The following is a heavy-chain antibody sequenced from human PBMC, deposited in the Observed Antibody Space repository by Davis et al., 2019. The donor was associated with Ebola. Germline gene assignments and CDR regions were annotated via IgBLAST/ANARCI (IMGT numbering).Heavy chain of an antibody. J-gene: IGHJ4*02. CDR1: GFTFSSYG. CDR3: TRDVAYCSSISCLTARDY. Sequence: GESLKISCAASGFTFSSYGMHWVRQAPGKGLEWVAVISYDGSNKYYADSVKGRFTISRDNSKNTLYLQMNSLRAEDTAVYYCTRDVAYCSSISCLTARDYWGQGTLVTVSS. D-gene: IGHD2-2*01. V-gene: IGHV3-30*03. CDR2: ISYDGSNK.